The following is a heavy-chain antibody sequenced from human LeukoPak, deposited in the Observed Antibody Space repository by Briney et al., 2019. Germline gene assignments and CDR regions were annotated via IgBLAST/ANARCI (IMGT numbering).Heavy chain of an antibody. J-gene: IGHJ6*03. CDR3: ARGRQTRYFDWLLSHKNYYYYYMDV. CDR2: INHIGRT. D-gene: IGHD3-9*01. V-gene: IGHV4-34*01. CDR1: GGSLSGYS. Sequence: SETLSLTCAVYGGSLSGYSCGCIRPPPRGGRGWIGEINHIGRTNNNTSPTSRVTISVEPSKTQSSLNFSSVTAADTAVYYDARGRQTRYFDWLLSHKNYYYYYMDVWGKGTTVTVSS.